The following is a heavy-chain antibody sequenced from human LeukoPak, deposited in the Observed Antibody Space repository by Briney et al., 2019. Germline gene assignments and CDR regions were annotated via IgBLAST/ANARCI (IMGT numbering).Heavy chain of an antibody. D-gene: IGHD1-1*01. CDR2: IYYSGST. Sequence: SSETLSLTCIVSGGSISSYYWSWIRQPPGKGLEWIGYIYYSGSTNYNPSLKGRVTMSVDTSKNQFSLKLSSVTAADTAVYYCARDKNWYAYWGPGTLVTVSP. J-gene: IGHJ4*02. CDR1: GGSISSYY. V-gene: IGHV4-59*01. CDR3: ARDKNWYAY.